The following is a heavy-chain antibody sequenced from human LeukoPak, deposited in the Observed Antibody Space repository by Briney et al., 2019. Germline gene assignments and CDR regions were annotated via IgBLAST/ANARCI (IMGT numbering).Heavy chain of an antibody. D-gene: IGHD6-19*01. J-gene: IGHJ5*02. V-gene: IGHV3-21*01. CDR2: ISRSSTYI. CDR1: GLTFSSYN. Sequence: PGGSLRLSCAASGLTFSSYNMNWVRQAPGKGLEWVSSISRSSTYISYADSVKGRFTISRDNAKNSLYLQMNSLRAEDTAVYYCARVIYSSGTNWFDPWGQGTLVTVSS. CDR3: ARVIYSSGTNWFDP.